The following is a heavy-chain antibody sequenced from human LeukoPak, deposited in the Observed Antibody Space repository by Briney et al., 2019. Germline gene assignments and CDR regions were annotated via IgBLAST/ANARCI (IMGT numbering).Heavy chain of an antibody. V-gene: IGHV3-23*01. CDR1: GFTFSSSD. CDR3: AKKGNSWSPRFDP. Sequence: GGSLRLSCAASGFTFSSSDMIWVRQAPGKGLEWVSIISASGGSTFYADSVRGRFTISRDNSENFVYLQLSSLRAEDTAMYHCAKKGNSWSPRFDPWGQGTLVTVSS. J-gene: IGHJ5*02. CDR2: ISASGGST. D-gene: IGHD6-13*01.